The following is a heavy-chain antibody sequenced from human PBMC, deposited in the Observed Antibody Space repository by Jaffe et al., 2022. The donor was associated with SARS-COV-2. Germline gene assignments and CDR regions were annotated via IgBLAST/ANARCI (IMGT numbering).Heavy chain of an antibody. D-gene: IGHD1-26*01. CDR3: AREATLWELRPGWFDP. CDR1: GGSISSYY. Sequence: QVQLQESGPGLVKPSETLSLTCTVSGGSISSYYWSWIRQPAGKGLEWIGRIYTSGSTNYNPSLKSRVTMSVDTSKNQFSLKLSSVTAADTAVYYCAREATLWELRPGWFDPWGQGTLVTVSS. V-gene: IGHV4-4*07. J-gene: IGHJ5*02. CDR2: IYTSGST.